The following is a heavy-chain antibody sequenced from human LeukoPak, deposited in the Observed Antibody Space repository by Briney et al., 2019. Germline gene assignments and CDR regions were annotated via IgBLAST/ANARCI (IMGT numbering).Heavy chain of an antibody. Sequence: PSETLSLTCTVSGGSISSYSWSWIRQPPGKGLEWIGYIYYSGSTYYNPSLKSRVTISVDTSKNQFSLKLSSVTAADTAVYYCARAVIHRSITIFGVAPYFDYWGQGTLVTISS. D-gene: IGHD3-3*01. V-gene: IGHV4-59*12. CDR2: IYYSGST. CDR3: ARAVIHRSITIFGVAPYFDY. J-gene: IGHJ4*02. CDR1: GGSISSYS.